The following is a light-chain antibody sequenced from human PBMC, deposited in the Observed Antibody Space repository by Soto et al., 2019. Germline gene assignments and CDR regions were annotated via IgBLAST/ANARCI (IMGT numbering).Light chain of an antibody. Sequence: EIVMTQSPATLSVSPGERATLSCRASQSVSSNLAWYQQKPGQAPRLLIYGASTRATGIPARFSGSGSGTEFTLTTSSLLSEDFALYYCQQYKNWPRTFGQGTKVEIK. CDR2: GAS. J-gene: IGKJ1*01. CDR1: QSVSSN. V-gene: IGKV3-15*01. CDR3: QQYKNWPRT.